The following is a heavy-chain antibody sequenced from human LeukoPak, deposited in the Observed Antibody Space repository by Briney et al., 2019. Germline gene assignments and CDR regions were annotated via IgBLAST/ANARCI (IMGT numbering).Heavy chain of an antibody. D-gene: IGHD2-15*01. J-gene: IGHJ6*02. V-gene: IGHV3-21*01. CDR2: ISSSSSYI. CDR3: AKEGGVVFPYYYYYGMDV. Sequence: PGGSLRLSCAASGFTFSSYSMNWVRQAPGKGLEWVSSISSSSSYIYYADSVKGRFTISRDNAKNSLYLQMNSLRAEDTAVYYCAKEGGVVFPYYYYYGMDVWGQGTTVTVSS. CDR1: GFTFSSYS.